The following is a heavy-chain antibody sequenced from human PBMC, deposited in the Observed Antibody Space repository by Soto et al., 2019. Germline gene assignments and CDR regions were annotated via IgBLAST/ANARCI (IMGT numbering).Heavy chain of an antibody. D-gene: IGHD2-21*02. CDR2: IIPIFGTA. CDR1: GGTFSSYA. V-gene: IGHV1-69*13. CDR3: ARERSLAYCGGDCPAAFDI. Sequence: SVKVSCKASGGTFSSYAISWVRQAPGQGLEWMGGIIPIFGTANYAQKFQGRVTITADESTSTAYMELSSLRSEDTAVYYCARERSLAYCGGDCPAAFDIWGQGTMVTVSS. J-gene: IGHJ3*02.